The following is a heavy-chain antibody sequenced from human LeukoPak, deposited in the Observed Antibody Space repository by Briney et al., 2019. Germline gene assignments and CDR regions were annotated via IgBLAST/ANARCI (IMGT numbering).Heavy chain of an antibody. D-gene: IGHD2-2*01. CDR3: ASRGCIVVAPAATDAFDI. CDR2: INPNSGGT. J-gene: IGHJ3*02. V-gene: IGHV1-2*02. Sequence: ASVKVSCKASGYTFTGYYMHWVRQAPGQGLEWMGWINPNSGGTNYAQKFQGRVTMTRDTSISTAYMELSRLRSDDTAVYYCASRGCIVVAPAATDAFDIWGQGTMVTVSS. CDR1: GYTFTGYY.